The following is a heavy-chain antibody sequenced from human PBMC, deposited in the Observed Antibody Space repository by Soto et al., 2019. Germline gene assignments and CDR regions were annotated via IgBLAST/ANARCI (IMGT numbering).Heavy chain of an antibody. CDR1: GGSISSGGYS. Sequence: SETLSLTCAVSGGSISSGGYSWSWIRQPPGKGLEWIGYIYHSGSTYYNPSLKSRVTISVDRSKNQFSLKLSSVTAADTAVYYCARESTPGWFDPRGQGTLVTVSS. CDR2: IYHSGST. CDR3: ARESTPGWFDP. V-gene: IGHV4-30-2*01. J-gene: IGHJ5*02.